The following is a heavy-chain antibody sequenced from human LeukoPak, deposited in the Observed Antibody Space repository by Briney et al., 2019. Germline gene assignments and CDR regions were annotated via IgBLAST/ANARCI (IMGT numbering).Heavy chain of an antibody. Sequence: GGSLRLSCAASGFTVSSNYMSWGRQAPGKGLEWVSVLYTGGSTYYADSVKGRFTISRDNSKNTLYLQMNSLRAEDTALYYCAREGYSYGYDYWGQGTLVTVSS. CDR3: AREGYSYGYDY. V-gene: IGHV3-53*01. CDR1: GFTVSSNY. CDR2: LYTGGST. J-gene: IGHJ4*02. D-gene: IGHD5-18*01.